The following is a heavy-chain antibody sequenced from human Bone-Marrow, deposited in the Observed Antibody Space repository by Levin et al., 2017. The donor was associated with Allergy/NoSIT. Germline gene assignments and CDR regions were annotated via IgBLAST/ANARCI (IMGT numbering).Heavy chain of an antibody. CDR2: IIPTIYKT. J-gene: IGHJ3*02. Sequence: SVKVSCKASRGIFDSYTINWVRQAPGQGLEWMCRIIPTIYKTTYAQNFQGRVTITADKSTNAVFMALSSLTFEDTAKYFCARGEAFDIWGPGTMVVVS. CDR3: ARGEAFDI. V-gene: IGHV1-69*02. CDR1: RGIFDSYT.